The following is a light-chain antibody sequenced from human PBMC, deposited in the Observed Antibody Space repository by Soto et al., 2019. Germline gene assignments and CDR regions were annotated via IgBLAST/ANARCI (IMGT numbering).Light chain of an antibody. CDR1: QSVSIN. V-gene: IGKV3-20*01. Sequence: EIVLTHSPATLSVSPLERATLSFSSSQSVSINLAWYQQKPGQAPRLLIYGASSRATGIPDRFSGSGSGTDFTLTISRLEPEDFAVYYCQQYVTSPLTFGGGTKV. J-gene: IGKJ4*01. CDR2: GAS. CDR3: QQYVTSPLT.